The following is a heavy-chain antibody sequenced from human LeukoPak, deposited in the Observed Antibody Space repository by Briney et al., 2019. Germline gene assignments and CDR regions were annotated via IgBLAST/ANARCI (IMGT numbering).Heavy chain of an antibody. Sequence: GGSLRLSCAASGFTFSSYSMNWVRQAPGKGLEWVSAISGSGGSAYYADSVKGRFTISRDNSKNTLYLQMNSLRAEDTAVYYCAKEQGYYFDYWGQGTLVTVSS. CDR3: AKEQGYYFDY. CDR2: ISGSGGSA. CDR1: GFTFSSYS. J-gene: IGHJ4*02. V-gene: IGHV3-23*01.